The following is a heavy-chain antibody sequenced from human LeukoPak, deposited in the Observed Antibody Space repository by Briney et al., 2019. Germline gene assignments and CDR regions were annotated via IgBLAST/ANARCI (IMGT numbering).Heavy chain of an antibody. CDR1: GYTFTGYY. V-gene: IGHV1-2*04. CDR2: INPNSGGT. Sequence: ASVKVSCKASGYTFTGYYMHWVRQAPGQGLEWMGWINPNSGGTNYAQKFQGWVTMTRDTSISTAYMELSRLRSDDTAVYYCARDLSALKYSSSWYAFDIWGQGTMVTVSS. D-gene: IGHD6-6*01. J-gene: IGHJ3*02. CDR3: ARDLSALKYSSSWYAFDI.